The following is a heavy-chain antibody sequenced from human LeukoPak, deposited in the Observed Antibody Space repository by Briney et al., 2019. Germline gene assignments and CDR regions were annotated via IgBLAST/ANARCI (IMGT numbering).Heavy chain of an antibody. CDR1: GGSISSYY. CDR3: ARDFGSYYFDY. Sequence: SETLSLTCTVSGGSISSYYWSWIRQPPGKGLEWIGYIYYSGSTNYNPSLKSRVTISVDTSKNQFSLKLSSVTAADTAVYYCARDFGSYYFDYWGQGTLVTVSS. J-gene: IGHJ4*02. D-gene: IGHD1-26*01. CDR2: IYYSGST. V-gene: IGHV4-59*12.